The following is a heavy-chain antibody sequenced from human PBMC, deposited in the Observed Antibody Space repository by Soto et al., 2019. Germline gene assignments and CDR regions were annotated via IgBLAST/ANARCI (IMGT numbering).Heavy chain of an antibody. CDR3: ARSLWFGELH. Sequence: QITLKESGPTLVKPTQTLTLTCSFSGFSLSTTGVGVGWIRQSPGKALEWLAIIYWDTDKRYSPSLKSRVTITKATSKDQVVLTVTNVDPVDTGTYYCARSLWFGELHWGQGAVVTVSS. J-gene: IGHJ4*02. CDR1: GFSLSTTGVG. V-gene: IGHV2-5*02. D-gene: IGHD3-10*01. CDR2: IYWDTDK.